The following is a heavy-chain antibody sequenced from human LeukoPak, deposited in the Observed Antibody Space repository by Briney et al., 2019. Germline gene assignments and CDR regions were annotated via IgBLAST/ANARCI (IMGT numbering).Heavy chain of an antibody. Sequence: PGGSLRLSCAASGFTFSSYSMNWVRQAPGKGLEWVSYISSSSSTIYYADSVKGRFTISRDNAKNSLYLQMNSLRVEDTAVYYCARDRSGYDSSGSVDYWGQGTLVTVSS. CDR1: GFTFSSYS. CDR2: ISSSSSTI. D-gene: IGHD3-22*01. V-gene: IGHV3-48*04. J-gene: IGHJ4*02. CDR3: ARDRSGYDSSGSVDY.